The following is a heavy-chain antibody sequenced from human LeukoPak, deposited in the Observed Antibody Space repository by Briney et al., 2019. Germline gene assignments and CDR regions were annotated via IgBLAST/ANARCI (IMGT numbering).Heavy chain of an antibody. CDR2: ISGSGGST. D-gene: IGHD6-19*01. J-gene: IGHJ1*01. V-gene: IGHV3-23*01. CDR1: GFTFSSYA. CDR3: AKGPGYSSGWSSAEYFQH. Sequence: GGSLRLSCAASGFTFSSYAMSWVRQAPGKGLEWVSAISGSGGSTYYADSVKGRFTISRDNSKNTLYLQMNSLRAEDAAVYYCAKGPGYSSGWSSAEYFQHWGQGTLVTVSS.